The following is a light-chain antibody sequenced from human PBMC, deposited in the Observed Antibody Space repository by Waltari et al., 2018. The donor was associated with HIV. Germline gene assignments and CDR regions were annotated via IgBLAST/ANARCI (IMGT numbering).Light chain of an antibody. CDR2: WAS. J-gene: IGKJ1*01. CDR1: QTVLYSSNNKNY. CDR3: QQSFAIPRT. V-gene: IGKV4-1*01. Sequence: DIVMTQSPDSLAVSLGERATINCKSSQTVLYSSNNKNYLAWYQQKPGQPPKLLIYWASTRESGVPDRFSGSGSGTDFTLTISSLQPEDFATYSCQQSFAIPRTFGQGTKVEIK.